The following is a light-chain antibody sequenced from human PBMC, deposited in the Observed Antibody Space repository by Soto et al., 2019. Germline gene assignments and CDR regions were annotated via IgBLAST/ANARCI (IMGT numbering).Light chain of an antibody. CDR2: GAS. CDR1: QSVSSD. Sequence: EIVLAQFPATLSVFSGERSTLSRRARQSVSSDLAWYHQKPGQAPRLLIYGASSRATGIPDRFSGSGSGTEFTLTISSLQSEDFAVYYCQQYNNWPRTFGQGTKVDIK. J-gene: IGKJ1*01. V-gene: IGKV3D-15*01. CDR3: QQYNNWPRT.